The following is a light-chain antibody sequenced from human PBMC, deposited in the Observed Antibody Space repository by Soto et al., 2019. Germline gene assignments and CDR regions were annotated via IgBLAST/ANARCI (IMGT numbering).Light chain of an antibody. CDR1: QSVASN. Sequence: EIVMTQSPATLSVSPGERATLSCRASQSVASNLAWYQQKPGQAPRLHIYGASTRAIGIPARFSGSGSGTEFTLTISSLQSEDFAVYYCQQYNNWPPLTFGGGTKVEIK. V-gene: IGKV3-15*01. CDR2: GAS. CDR3: QQYNNWPPLT. J-gene: IGKJ4*01.